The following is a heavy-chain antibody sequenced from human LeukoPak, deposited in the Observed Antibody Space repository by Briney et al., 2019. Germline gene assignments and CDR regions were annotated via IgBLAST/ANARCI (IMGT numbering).Heavy chain of an antibody. D-gene: IGHD1-26*01. J-gene: IGHJ4*02. CDR3: ALSGSYAPFDY. Sequence: ASVKVSCKASGYTFTSYGISWVRQAPGQGLEWMGWISAYNGNTNYAQKLQGRVTMTTDTSTSKAYMELWSLRSDDTAVYYCALSGSYAPFDYWGQGTLVTVSS. CDR2: ISAYNGNT. V-gene: IGHV1-18*01. CDR1: GYTFTSYG.